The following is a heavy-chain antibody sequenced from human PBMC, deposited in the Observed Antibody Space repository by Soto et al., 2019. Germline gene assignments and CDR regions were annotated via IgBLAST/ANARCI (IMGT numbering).Heavy chain of an antibody. CDR2: ISAYNGNT. D-gene: IGHD1-26*01. V-gene: IGHV1-18*04. J-gene: IGHJ5*02. CDR1: GYTFTSYG. Sequence: SLQVSCTASGYTFTSYGISWVRQAPGQGLEWMGWISAYNGNTNYAQKLQGRVTMTTDTSPSTAYMELRSLRSDATAVYYCAIGASGSFSKSFASSGQGPPVT. CDR3: AIGASGSFSKSFAS.